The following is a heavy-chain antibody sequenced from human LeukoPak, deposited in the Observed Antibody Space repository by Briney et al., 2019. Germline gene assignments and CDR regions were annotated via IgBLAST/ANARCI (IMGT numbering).Heavy chain of an antibody. CDR3: ARVSGWFDP. V-gene: IGHV4-59*01. J-gene: IGHJ5*02. CDR2: IYYSGST. CDR1: GGSINSYY. D-gene: IGHD3-10*01. Sequence: PSETLSLTCTVSGGSINSYYWSWIRQPPGKGLDWIGYIYYSGSTNYNPSLKSRVTISVDTSKNQFSLKLSSVTAADTAVYYCARVSGWFDPWGQGTLVTVSS.